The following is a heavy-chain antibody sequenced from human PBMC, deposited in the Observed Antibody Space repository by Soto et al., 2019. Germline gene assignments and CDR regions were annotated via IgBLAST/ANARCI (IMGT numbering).Heavy chain of an antibody. CDR3: ARDASGSHYAEYRAWLDP. D-gene: IGHD4-17*01. CDR2: IDPINGKT. CDR1: GYAFTNYI. V-gene: IGHV1-3*01. J-gene: IGHJ5*02. Sequence: ASVKVSCKASGYAFTNYIIHWVRQAPGQRLEWMGWIDPINGKTRFSQKFQDRVTITRDTSASTVYMEVSSLRSGDTAVFYCARDASGSHYAEYRAWLDPWGQGTLVTVSS.